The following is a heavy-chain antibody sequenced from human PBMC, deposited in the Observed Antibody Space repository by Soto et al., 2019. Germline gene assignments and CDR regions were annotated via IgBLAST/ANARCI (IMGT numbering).Heavy chain of an antibody. CDR1: GFTFSSYA. CDR2: ISGSGGST. Sequence: EVQLLESGGGLVQPGGSLRLSCAASGFTFSSYAMSWVRQAPGKGLEWVSAISGSGGSTYYADSVKGRFTISRDNSKNTLYLQMNSLRAEDTAVYYCAKEQTVYAIPSPSPSGGFDYWGQGTLVTVSS. V-gene: IGHV3-23*01. CDR3: AKEQTVYAIPSPSPSGGFDY. J-gene: IGHJ4*02. D-gene: IGHD2-8*01.